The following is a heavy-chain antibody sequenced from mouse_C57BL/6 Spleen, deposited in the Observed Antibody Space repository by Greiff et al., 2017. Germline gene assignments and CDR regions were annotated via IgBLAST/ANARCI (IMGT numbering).Heavy chain of an antibody. J-gene: IGHJ4*01. Sequence: EVHLVESGGGLVKPGGSLKLSCAASGFTFSDYGMHWVRQAPEKGLEWVAYISSGSSTIYYADTVKGRFTISRDNAKNTLFLQMTSLRSEDTAMYYCAREGSVVASYYYAMDYWGQGTSVTVSS. CDR3: AREGSVVASYYYAMDY. V-gene: IGHV5-17*01. CDR2: ISSGSSTI. CDR1: GFTFSDYG. D-gene: IGHD1-1*01.